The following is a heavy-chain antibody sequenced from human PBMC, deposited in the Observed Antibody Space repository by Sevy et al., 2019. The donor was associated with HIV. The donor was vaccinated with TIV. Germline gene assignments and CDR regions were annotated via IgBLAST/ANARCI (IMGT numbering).Heavy chain of an antibody. Sequence: GGSLRLSCAASGFTFINYNMNWVRQAPGKGLEWVSCISGSSNYIYYAESVKGRFIISRDNAKDNLFLQMNSLRADDTAAYYCARGPPDGSYDYFDSWGQGTLVTVSS. J-gene: IGHJ4*02. CDR2: ISGSSNYI. CDR3: ARGPPDGSYDYFDS. CDR1: GFTFINYN. D-gene: IGHD1-26*01. V-gene: IGHV3-21*06.